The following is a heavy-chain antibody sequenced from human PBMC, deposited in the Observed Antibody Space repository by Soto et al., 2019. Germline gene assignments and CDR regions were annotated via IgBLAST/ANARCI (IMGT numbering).Heavy chain of an antibody. CDR1: GFTFSSYG. CDR2: ISYDGSNK. J-gene: IGHJ3*02. V-gene: IGHV3-30*18. CDR3: AKDPMKMATTEDDDAFDI. Sequence: PGGSLRLSCAASGFTFSSYGMHWVRQAPGKGLEWVAVISYDGSNKYYADSVKGRFTISRDNSKNTLYLQMNSLRAEDTAVYYCAKDPMKMATTEDDDAFDIWGQGTMVTVSS. D-gene: IGHD5-12*01.